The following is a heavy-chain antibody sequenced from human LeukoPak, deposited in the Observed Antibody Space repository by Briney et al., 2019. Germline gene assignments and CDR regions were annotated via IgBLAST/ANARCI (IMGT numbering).Heavy chain of an antibody. CDR2: IYYSGST. Sequence: PSETLSLTCTDSGGSISSYYWSWIRQPPGKGLEWIGYIYYSGSTNYNPSLKSRVTISVDTSKNQFSLKLSSVTAADTAVYYCAKHIYGSGSYWFDPWGQGTLVTVSS. V-gene: IGHV4-59*01. CDR3: AKHIYGSGSYWFDP. J-gene: IGHJ5*02. CDR1: GGSISSYY. D-gene: IGHD3-10*01.